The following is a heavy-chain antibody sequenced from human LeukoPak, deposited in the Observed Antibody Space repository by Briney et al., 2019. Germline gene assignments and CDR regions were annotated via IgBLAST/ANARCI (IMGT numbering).Heavy chain of an antibody. D-gene: IGHD6-19*01. Sequence: GGSLRLSCTASGLTFSSYDMHWVRQDKGKGLEWVSAISTAGDPYYLGSVKGRFTISRDNANNSLYLQMNSLRAEDTAVYYCTRITVVAGNTYLADYWGQGTLVTVSS. CDR2: ISTAGDP. CDR1: GLTFSSYD. V-gene: IGHV3-13*05. J-gene: IGHJ4*02. CDR3: TRITVVAGNTYLADY.